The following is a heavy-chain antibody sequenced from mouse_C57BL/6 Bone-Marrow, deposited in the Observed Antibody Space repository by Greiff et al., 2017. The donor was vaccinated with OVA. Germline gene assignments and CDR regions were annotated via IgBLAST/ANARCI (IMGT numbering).Heavy chain of an antibody. CDR1: GFSFNTYA. D-gene: IGHD3-3*01. CDR3: VRHRGWYAMDY. CDR2: IRSKSNNYAT. V-gene: IGHV10-1*01. Sequence: EVMLVESGGGLVQPKGSLKLSCAASGFSFNTYAMNWVRQAPGKGLEWVARIRSKSNNYATYYADSVKDRFTISRDDSESMLYLQMNNLKTEDTAMYYCVRHRGWYAMDYWGQGTSVTVSS. J-gene: IGHJ4*01.